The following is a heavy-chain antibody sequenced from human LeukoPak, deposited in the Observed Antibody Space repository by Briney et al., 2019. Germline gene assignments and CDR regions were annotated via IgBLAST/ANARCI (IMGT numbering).Heavy chain of an antibody. CDR1: GFTFSSYA. CDR2: ISGSGGST. D-gene: IGHD5-12*01. CDR3: AKARGGYDLGGSGWTFDY. J-gene: IGHJ4*02. V-gene: IGHV3-23*01. Sequence: GGSLRLSCAASGFTFSSYAMSWVRQAPGKGLEWVSAISGSGGSTYYADSVKGRFTISRGNSKNTLYLQMNSLRAEDTAVYYCAKARGGYDLGGSGWTFDYWGQGTLVTVSS.